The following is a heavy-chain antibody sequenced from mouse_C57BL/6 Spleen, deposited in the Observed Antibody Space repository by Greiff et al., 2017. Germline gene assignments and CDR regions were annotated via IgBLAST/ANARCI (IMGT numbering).Heavy chain of an antibody. J-gene: IGHJ2*01. CDR2: IDPSDSYT. D-gene: IGHD3-2*02. CDR3: ARAGSSGYFYYFDY. V-gene: IGHV1-69*01. Sequence: VQLQQPGAELVMPGASVKLSCKASGYTFTSYWMHWVQQRPGQGLEWIGEIDPSDSYTNYNQKFKGKSTLTVDKSSSTAYMQLSSLTSEDSAVYYCARAGSSGYFYYFDYWGQGTTLTVSS. CDR1: GYTFTSYW.